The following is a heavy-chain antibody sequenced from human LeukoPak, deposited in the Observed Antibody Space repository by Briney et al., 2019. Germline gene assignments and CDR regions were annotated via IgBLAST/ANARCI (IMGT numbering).Heavy chain of an antibody. CDR3: ARDPFTIFKTY. CDR1: GGSISSSSYY. V-gene: IGHV4-39*07. CDR2: IYHSGST. Sequence: SETLSLTCTVSGGSISSSSYYWGWIRQPPGKGLEWIGSIYHSGSTYYNPSLKSRVTISVDTSKNEFSLKLRSVTAADTAVYYCARDPFTIFKTYWGQGTLVTVS. D-gene: IGHD3-3*01. J-gene: IGHJ4*02.